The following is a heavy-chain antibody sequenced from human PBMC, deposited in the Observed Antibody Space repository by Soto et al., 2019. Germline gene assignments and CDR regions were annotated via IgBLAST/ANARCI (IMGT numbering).Heavy chain of an antibody. D-gene: IGHD5-18*01. CDR3: AHRRRGYSYGYYFDY. CDR2: IYWDDAK. Sequence: QITLKESGPTLVKPTQTLTLTCTFSGFSLSTSGVNVGWIRQPPGKALEWLALIYWDDAKRYSPSLKNRLTITKDNSKNQVVLTMTNIDPVDTATYYCAHRRRGYSYGYYFDYWGQGTLVTVSS. V-gene: IGHV2-5*02. CDR1: GFSLSTSGVN. J-gene: IGHJ4*02.